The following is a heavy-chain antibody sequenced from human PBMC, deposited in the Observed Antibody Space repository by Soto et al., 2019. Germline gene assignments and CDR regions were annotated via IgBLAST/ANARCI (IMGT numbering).Heavy chain of an antibody. D-gene: IGHD3-22*01. CDR2: IIPIFGTA. Sequence: QVQLVQSGAEVKKPGSSVKVSCKASGDTFSSYAISWVRQAPGQGLEWMGGIIPIFGTANYAQKFQGRVTITETESTSTAYMELSSLRSEDTAVYYCARDGSGYRSRASPMDVWGQGTTVTVSS. CDR3: ARDGSGYRSRASPMDV. V-gene: IGHV1-69*01. J-gene: IGHJ6*02. CDR1: GDTFSSYA.